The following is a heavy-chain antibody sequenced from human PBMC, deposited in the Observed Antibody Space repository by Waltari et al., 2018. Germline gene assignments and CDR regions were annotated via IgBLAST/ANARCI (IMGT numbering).Heavy chain of an antibody. CDR1: GFTFSDQY. V-gene: IGHV3-72*01. Sequence: EVQLVESGGGLVQPGGSLRLSCAASGFTFSDQYMDWVRQAPGKGLEWGGRSRNKANSYTTEYAASVKGRFTISRDDSKNSLYLQMNSLKTEDTAVYYCATQSSGYRGGFDYWGQGTLVTVSS. CDR3: ATQSSGYRGGFDY. D-gene: IGHD3-22*01. CDR2: SRNKANSYTT. J-gene: IGHJ4*02.